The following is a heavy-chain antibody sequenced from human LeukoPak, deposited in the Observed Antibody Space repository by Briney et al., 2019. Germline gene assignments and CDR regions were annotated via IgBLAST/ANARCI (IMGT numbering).Heavy chain of an antibody. CDR1: GFTFSSYA. CDR2: ISGSDGST. D-gene: IGHD2/OR15-2a*01. CDR3: AKDSAKKYDDY. V-gene: IGHV3-23*01. J-gene: IGHJ4*02. Sequence: GGSLRLSCAASGFTFSSYAMSWVRQAPGKGLEWVSGISGSDGSTNYADSVKGRFTISRENSKNTLYLQMNSLRAEDTAVYYCAKDSAKKYDDYWGQGTLVTVSS.